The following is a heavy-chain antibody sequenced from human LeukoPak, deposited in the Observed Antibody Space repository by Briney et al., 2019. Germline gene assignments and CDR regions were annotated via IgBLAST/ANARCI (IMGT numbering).Heavy chain of an antibody. CDR3: ARVHIVVVTAIYAFDI. D-gene: IGHD2-21*02. J-gene: IGHJ3*02. CDR2: ISAYNGNT. Sequence: ASVKLSCKASGYTFTSYGISWVRQAPGQGLEWMGWISAYNGNTNYAQKLQGRVTMTTDTSTSTAYMELRSLRSDDTAVYYCARVHIVVVTAIYAFDIWGQGTMVTVSS. V-gene: IGHV1-18*01. CDR1: GYTFTSYG.